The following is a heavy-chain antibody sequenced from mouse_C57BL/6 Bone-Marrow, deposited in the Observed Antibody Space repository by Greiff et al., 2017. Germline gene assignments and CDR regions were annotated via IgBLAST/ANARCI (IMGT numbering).Heavy chain of an antibody. Sequence: EVQLQQSGPELVKPGASVKISCKASGYTFTDYYMNWVKQSHGKSLEWIGDINPNNGGTSYNQKFKGKATLTIEKSSSTAYMELRSLTSEASAVYYCARGTTVVAPDYWGQGTTLTVSS. V-gene: IGHV1-26*01. D-gene: IGHD1-1*01. J-gene: IGHJ2*01. CDR1: GYTFTDYY. CDR3: ARGTTVVAPDY. CDR2: INPNNGGT.